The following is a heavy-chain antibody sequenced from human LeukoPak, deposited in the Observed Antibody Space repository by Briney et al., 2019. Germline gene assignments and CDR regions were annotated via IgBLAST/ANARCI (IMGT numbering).Heavy chain of an antibody. V-gene: IGHV4-59*08. Sequence: SETLSLTCTVSGGSISSYYWSWIRQPPGKGLEWIGYIYYSGSTNYNPSLKSRVTISVDTSKNQFSLKLSSVTAADTAVYYCARHIGGGIEDMDVWGTGTKVTVSS. J-gene: IGHJ6*03. CDR2: IYYSGST. CDR1: GGSISSYY. D-gene: IGHD3-16*02. CDR3: ARHIGGGIEDMDV.